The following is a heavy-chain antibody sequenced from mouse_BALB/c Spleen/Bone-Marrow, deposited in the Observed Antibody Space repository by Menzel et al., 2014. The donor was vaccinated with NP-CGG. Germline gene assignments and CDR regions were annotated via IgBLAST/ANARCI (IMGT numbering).Heavy chain of an antibody. J-gene: IGHJ3*01. D-gene: IGHD3-3*01. CDR3: TRYDLTTRAFAY. CDR2: IHLSDSES. V-gene: IGHV1-61*01. CDR1: GYSFXSYW. Sequence: VKLQESGAELVRPGASVKLSCKASGYSFXSYWMNWVKQRPGQGLEWIGMIHLSDSESRLNQKFKDKATLTVDKSSSTAYMQLSSPTSEDSAVYYCTRYDLTTRAFAYWGQGTLVTVSA.